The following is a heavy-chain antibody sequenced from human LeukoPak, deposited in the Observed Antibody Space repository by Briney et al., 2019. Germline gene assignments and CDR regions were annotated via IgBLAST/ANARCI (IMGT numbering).Heavy chain of an antibody. CDR3: ARTAPLVGATRGS. V-gene: IGHV1-18*01. CDR1: GYTFTSYA. Sequence: GASVKVSCKASGYTFTSYAMNWVRQAPGQGLEWMGWISAYNGNTNYAQKLQGRVTMTTDTSTSTAYMELRSLRSDDTAVYYCARTAPLVGATRGSWGQGTLVTVSS. J-gene: IGHJ5*02. CDR2: ISAYNGNT. D-gene: IGHD1-26*01.